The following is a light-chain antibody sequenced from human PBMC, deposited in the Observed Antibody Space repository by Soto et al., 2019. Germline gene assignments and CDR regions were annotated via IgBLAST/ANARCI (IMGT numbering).Light chain of an antibody. J-gene: IGKJ5*01. V-gene: IGKV3-20*01. Sequence: IVLTQSPDTLSLSPGQRATLSCRASQSFRSERFAWYQPKPGQAPTLVIFDASGRASGVPERFSGSGSGTEFTLTITRLGPEEFAVYYCQQYGVAPITFGGGTRLEIK. CDR2: DAS. CDR1: QSFRSER. CDR3: QQYGVAPIT.